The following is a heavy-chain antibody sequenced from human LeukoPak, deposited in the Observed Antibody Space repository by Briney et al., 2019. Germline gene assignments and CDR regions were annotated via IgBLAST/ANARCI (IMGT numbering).Heavy chain of an antibody. D-gene: IGHD6-13*01. CDR2: IYYSGST. CDR1: GGSISSYY. CDR3: ARSSPGRYGSSWGSGADVFDP. V-gene: IGHV4-59*01. Sequence: SETLSLTCTVSGGSISSYYWSWIRQPPGKGLEWIGYIYYSGSTNYNPSLKSRVTISVDTSKNQFSLKLSSVTAADTAVYYCARSSPGRYGSSWGSGADVFDPWGQGTLVTVSS. J-gene: IGHJ5*02.